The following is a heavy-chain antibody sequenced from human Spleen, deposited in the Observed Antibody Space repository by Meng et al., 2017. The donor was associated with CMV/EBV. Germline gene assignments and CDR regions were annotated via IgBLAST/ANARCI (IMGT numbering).Heavy chain of an antibody. CDR1: GYTFTDYG. J-gene: IGHJ5*02. CDR2: ISAYNGDT. CDR3: AREGLDA. Sequence: QIQLVQSGAEVQKPGASVKVSCKASGYTFTDYGVSWVRQAPGRGLEWLGWISAYNGDTNYARKLRGRVTMTTDTSSTTVYMELRSLRSDDTAVYYCAREGLDAWGQGTLVTVSS. V-gene: IGHV1-18*01. D-gene: IGHD3-16*01.